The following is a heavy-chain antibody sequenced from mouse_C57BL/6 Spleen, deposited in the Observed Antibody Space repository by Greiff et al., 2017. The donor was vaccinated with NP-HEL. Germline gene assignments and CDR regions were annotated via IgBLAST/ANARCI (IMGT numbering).Heavy chain of an antibody. CDR2: IYPSDSET. J-gene: IGHJ3*01. D-gene: IGHD3-2*02. CDR1: GYTFTSYW. Sequence: QVQLQQPGAELVRPGSSVKLSCKASGYTFTSYWMDWVKQRPGQGLEWIGNIYPSDSETHYNQKFKDKATLTVDKSSSTAYMQLSSLTSEDSAVYYCARGSTAQARGCAYWGQGTLVTVSA. CDR3: ARGSTAQARGCAY. V-gene: IGHV1-61*01.